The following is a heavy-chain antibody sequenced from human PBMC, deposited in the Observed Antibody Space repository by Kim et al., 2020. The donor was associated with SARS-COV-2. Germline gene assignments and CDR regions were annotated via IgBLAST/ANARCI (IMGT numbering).Heavy chain of an antibody. CDR3: ARARPVIAVAGYYFDY. V-gene: IGHV4-34*01. CDR1: GGSFSGYY. CDR2: INHSGST. J-gene: IGHJ4*01. Sequence: SETLSLTCAVYGGSFSGYYWSWIRQPPGKGLEWIGEINHSGSTNYNPSLKSRVTISVDTSKNQFSLKLSSVTAADTAVYYCARARPVIAVAGYYFDYWG. D-gene: IGHD6-19*01.